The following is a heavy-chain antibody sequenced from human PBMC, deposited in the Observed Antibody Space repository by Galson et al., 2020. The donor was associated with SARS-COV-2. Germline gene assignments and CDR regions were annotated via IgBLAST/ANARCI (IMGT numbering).Heavy chain of an antibody. J-gene: IGHJ4*02. CDR1: GYTFTSYG. Sequence: ASVKVSCKASGYTFTSYGISWVRQAPGQGLEWMGWISAYNGNTNYAQKLQGRVTMTTDTSTSTAYMELRSLRSDDTAVYYCARMDYYDSSGSHWDYWGQGTLVTVSS. CDR3: ARMDYYDSSGSHWDY. V-gene: IGHV1-18*01. D-gene: IGHD3-22*01. CDR2: ISAYNGNT.